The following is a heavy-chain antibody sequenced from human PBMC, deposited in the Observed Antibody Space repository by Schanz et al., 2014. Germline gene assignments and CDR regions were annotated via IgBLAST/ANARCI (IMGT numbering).Heavy chain of an antibody. D-gene: IGHD3-22*01. CDR1: GFSFSDYW. Sequence: EVQLVESGGDLVQPGGSLRLSCEGSGFSFSDYWMGWVRQAPGKGLEWVSTIASGGSHTFYADSVTGRFTISGDNSKNTLFLQMNSLRAGDTAVYYCARVWKDQYIVVRSGWSDGMDVWGQGTAVTVSS. CDR2: IASGGSHT. J-gene: IGHJ6*02. CDR3: ARVWKDQYIVVRSGWSDGMDV. V-gene: IGHV3-23*04.